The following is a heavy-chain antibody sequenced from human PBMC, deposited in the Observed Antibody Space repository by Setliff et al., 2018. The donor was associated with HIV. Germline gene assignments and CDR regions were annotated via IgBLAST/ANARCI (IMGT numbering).Heavy chain of an antibody. Sequence: SETLSLTCAVSGGSVDSRDYYWSWIRQPPGKGLEWIGEINHSGSTNYNPSLKSRATISVDTSKNQFSLKLRSVTAADRAVYYCARVPGYSSGTSYMDVWGKGTTVTVSS. J-gene: IGHJ6*03. CDR2: INHSGST. V-gene: IGHV4-34*01. CDR1: GGSVDSRDYY. D-gene: IGHD6-19*01. CDR3: ARVPGYSSGTSYMDV.